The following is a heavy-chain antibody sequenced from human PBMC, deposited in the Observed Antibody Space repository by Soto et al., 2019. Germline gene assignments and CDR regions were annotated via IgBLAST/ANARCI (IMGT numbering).Heavy chain of an antibody. CDR3: ARDPNWAAAGNIRRDNWFDP. CDR2: ISAYNGNT. CDR1: GYTFTSYG. D-gene: IGHD6-13*01. V-gene: IGHV1-18*04. Sequence: QVQLVQSGAEVKKPGASVKVSCKASGYTFTSYGISWVRQAPGQGLEWMGWISAYNGNTNYAQKLQGRVTMTTDTSTSTAYMELMSLRSDDTAVYYCARDPNWAAAGNIRRDNWFDPWGQGTLVTVSS. J-gene: IGHJ5*02.